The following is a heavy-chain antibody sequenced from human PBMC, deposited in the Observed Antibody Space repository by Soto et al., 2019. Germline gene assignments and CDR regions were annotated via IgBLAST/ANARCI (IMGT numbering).Heavy chain of an antibody. CDR3: ARDTAADYFDY. D-gene: IGHD6-13*01. Sequence: QVQMQESGPGLVKPSQPLSLTCPVSGGSIRSGGYYWSWIRQHPGKGLEWIGYIYYSGSTYYNPSLKSRVTISVDTSKNQFSLKLSSVTAADTAVYYCARDTAADYFDYWGQGTLVTVSS. V-gene: IGHV4-31*03. CDR1: GGSIRSGGYY. J-gene: IGHJ4*02. CDR2: IYYSGST.